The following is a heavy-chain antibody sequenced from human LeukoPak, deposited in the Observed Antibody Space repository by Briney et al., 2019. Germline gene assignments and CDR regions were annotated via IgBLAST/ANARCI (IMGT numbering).Heavy chain of an antibody. CDR1: GFTFSSYS. V-gene: IGHV3-21*01. Sequence: GGSLRLSCAASGFTFSSYSMNWVRQAPGKGLEWVSFISSSSSYIYYADSVKGRFTISRDNAKNSLYLQMNSLRAEDTAVYYCARDIGTAMVIYYYYYMDVWGKGTTVTVSS. D-gene: IGHD5-18*01. J-gene: IGHJ6*03. CDR3: ARDIGTAMVIYYYYYMDV. CDR2: ISSSSSYI.